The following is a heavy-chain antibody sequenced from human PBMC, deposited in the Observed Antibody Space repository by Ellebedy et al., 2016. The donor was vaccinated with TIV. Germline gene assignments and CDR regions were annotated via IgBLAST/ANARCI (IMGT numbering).Heavy chain of an antibody. CDR2: INRDGYT. D-gene: IGHD1-1*01. Sequence: SETLSLTCAVYGGAFGGYYWSWVRQPPGKGLEWIGEINRDGYTTYKPSLKSRVTISIDTSKNQFSLRLSSVTAADTAVYYCVRVLAAGGTNRFDPWGQGTLVTVSS. CDR1: GGAFGGYY. V-gene: IGHV4-34*01. CDR3: VRVLAAGGTNRFDP. J-gene: IGHJ5*02.